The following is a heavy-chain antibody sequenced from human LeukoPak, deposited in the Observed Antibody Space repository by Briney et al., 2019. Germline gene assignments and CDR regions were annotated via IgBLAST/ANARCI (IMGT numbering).Heavy chain of an antibody. Sequence: GGSLRLSCAASGFTFSSYSMNWVRQAPGKGLEWVSYISSSSSTIYYADSVKGRFTISRDNAKNSLYLQMNSLRAEDTAAYYCARDEPAYYYDSSGYSDAFDIWGQGTMVTVSS. CDR1: GFTFSSYS. CDR2: ISSSSSTI. J-gene: IGHJ3*02. D-gene: IGHD3-22*01. V-gene: IGHV3-48*01. CDR3: ARDEPAYYYDSSGYSDAFDI.